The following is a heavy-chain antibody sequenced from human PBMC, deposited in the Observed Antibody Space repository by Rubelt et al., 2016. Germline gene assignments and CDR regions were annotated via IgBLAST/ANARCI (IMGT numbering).Heavy chain of an antibody. V-gene: IGHV3-30*04. Sequence: QAPGKGLEWVAVISYDGSNKYYADSVKGRFTISRDNSKNTLYLQMNSLRAEDTAVYYCARDPNTAMAFWGQGTLVTVSS. CDR2: ISYDGSNK. D-gene: IGHD5-18*01. J-gene: IGHJ4*02. CDR3: ARDPNTAMAF.